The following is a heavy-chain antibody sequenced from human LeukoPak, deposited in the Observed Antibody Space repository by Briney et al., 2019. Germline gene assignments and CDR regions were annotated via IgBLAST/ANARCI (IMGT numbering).Heavy chain of an antibody. CDR2: IKQDGSEK. Sequence: SGGSLRLSCAASGFTFSSYWMSWVRQAPGKGLEWVANIKQDGSEKYYVDSVKGRFTISRDNAKNSLYLQLNSLRAEDTAVYYCARARGGYDFDYWGQGTLVTVSS. D-gene: IGHD5-12*01. CDR3: ARARGGYDFDY. CDR1: GFTFSSYW. J-gene: IGHJ4*02. V-gene: IGHV3-7*03.